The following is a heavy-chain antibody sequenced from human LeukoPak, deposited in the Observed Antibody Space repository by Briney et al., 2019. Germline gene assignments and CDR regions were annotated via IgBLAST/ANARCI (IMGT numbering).Heavy chain of an antibody. CDR1: GGSITPYY. V-gene: IGHV4-59*01. CDR2: AYYSGST. Sequence: SETLSLTCTVSGGSITPYYWSWIRQPPGKGLEWIGYAYYSGSTSYNPSLKSRVTISLDTSKNQFSLKLRSVTAADTAVYYCARGYSSGVPGYWGQGTLVTVSS. CDR3: ARGYSSGVPGY. J-gene: IGHJ4*02. D-gene: IGHD6-19*01.